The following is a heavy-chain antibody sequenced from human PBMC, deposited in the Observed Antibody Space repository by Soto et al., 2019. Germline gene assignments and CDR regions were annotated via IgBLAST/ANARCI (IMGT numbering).Heavy chain of an antibody. CDR1: GDSITSGGYY. CDR3: ARDLRGRGSGRFDP. CDR2: IYYSGVT. J-gene: IGHJ5*02. Sequence: QVQLQESGPGLVKPSQSLSLTYTDSGDSITSGGYYWTLIRQHPGKGLEWIGYIYYSGVTYYNPSLKSRVTISVDTSKIQFSLKLSSVTAADTAMYYCARDLRGRGSGRFDPWGQGTLVTVSS. D-gene: IGHD3-10*01. V-gene: IGHV4-31*03.